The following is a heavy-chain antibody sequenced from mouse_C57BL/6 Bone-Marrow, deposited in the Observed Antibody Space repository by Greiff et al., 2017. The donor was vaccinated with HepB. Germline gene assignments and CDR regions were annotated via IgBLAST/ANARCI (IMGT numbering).Heavy chain of an antibody. CDR1: GYTFTSYW. D-gene: IGHD2-4*01. Sequence: QVQLQQSGAELVKPGASVKMSCKASGYTFTSYWITWVKQRPGQGLEWIGDIYPGSGSTNYNEKFKSKATLTVDTSSSTAYMQLSSLTSEDSAVYYCARGGLRRASMDYWGQGTSVTVSS. J-gene: IGHJ4*01. CDR3: ARGGLRRASMDY. V-gene: IGHV1-55*01. CDR2: IYPGSGST.